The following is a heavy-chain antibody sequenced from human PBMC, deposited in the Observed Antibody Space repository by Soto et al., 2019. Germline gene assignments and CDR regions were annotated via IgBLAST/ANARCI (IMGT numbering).Heavy chain of an antibody. CDR2: IYHSGST. Sequence: TLSLTSAVSGGTIRSGGYSWSWIRQPPGKGLEWIGYIYHSGSTYYNPSLKSRVTISVDRSKNQFSLKLSSVTAADTAVYYCARGGWASIVATSHEFDYWGQGTLVTVSS. D-gene: IGHD5-12*01. V-gene: IGHV4-30-2*01. J-gene: IGHJ4*02. CDR1: GGTIRSGGYS. CDR3: ARGGWASIVATSHEFDY.